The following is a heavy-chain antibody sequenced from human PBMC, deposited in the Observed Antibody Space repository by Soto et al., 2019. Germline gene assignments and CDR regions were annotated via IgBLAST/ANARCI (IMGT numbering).Heavy chain of an antibody. J-gene: IGHJ4*02. CDR3: ARDEVWFGELFPMAY. CDR1: GFTVSSNY. Sequence: GGSLRLSCAASGFTVSSNYMSWVRQAPGKGLEWVSVIYSGGSTYYADSVKGRFTISRDNSKNTLYLQMNSLRAEDTAVYYCARDEVWFGELFPMAYWGQGTLVTVSS. D-gene: IGHD3-10*01. V-gene: IGHV3-66*01. CDR2: IYSGGST.